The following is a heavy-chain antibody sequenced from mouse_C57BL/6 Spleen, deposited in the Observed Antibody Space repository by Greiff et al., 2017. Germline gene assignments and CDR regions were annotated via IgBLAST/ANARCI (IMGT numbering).Heavy chain of an antibody. D-gene: IGHD1-1*01. Sequence: QVQLQQSGAELVRPGTSVKMSCKASGYTFTNYWIGWAKQRPGHGLEWIGDIYPGVGYTNYNEKFKGKATLTADTSSSTAYMQFSSLTSEDSAIYYCARRGITTVVAPFDYWGQGTTLTVSS. V-gene: IGHV1-63*01. CDR2: IYPGVGYT. CDR1: GYTFTNYW. J-gene: IGHJ2*01. CDR3: ARRGITTVVAPFDY.